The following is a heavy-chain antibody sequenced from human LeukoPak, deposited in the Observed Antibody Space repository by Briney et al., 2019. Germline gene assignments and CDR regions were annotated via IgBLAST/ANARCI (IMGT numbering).Heavy chain of an antibody. D-gene: IGHD1-1*01. Sequence: PGGSLRLSCTASGFTFGDYAMSWVRQAPGKGLEWVGFIRSKAYGGTTEYAASVKGRFTISRDDSKSIAYLQMNSLKTEDTAVYYCTRDLYKGSPRRDYWGQGTLVTVSS. CDR3: TRDLYKGSPRRDY. V-gene: IGHV3-49*04. CDR1: GFTFGDYA. CDR2: IRSKAYGGTT. J-gene: IGHJ4*02.